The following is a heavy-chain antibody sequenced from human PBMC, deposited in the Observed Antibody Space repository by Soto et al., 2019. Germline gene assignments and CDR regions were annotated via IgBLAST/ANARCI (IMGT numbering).Heavy chain of an antibody. V-gene: IGHV4-39*07. D-gene: IGHD4-4*01. J-gene: IGHJ5*02. CDR1: GGSISSSSYY. Sequence: SETLSLTCTVSGGSISSSSYYWGWIRQPPGKGLEWIGSINHSGDTNYNPSLKSRVTISVDTSKNQFSLQLNSVTATDTAVYYCAQRTLTNWFDPWGQGTPVTVSS. CDR2: INHSGDT. CDR3: AQRTLTNWFDP.